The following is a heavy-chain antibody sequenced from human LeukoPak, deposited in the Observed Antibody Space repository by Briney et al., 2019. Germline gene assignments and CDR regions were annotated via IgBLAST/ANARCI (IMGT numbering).Heavy chain of an antibody. J-gene: IGHJ5*02. CDR1: GGSSSGYY. CDR2: IYYSGST. Sequence: SETLSLTCAVYGGSSSGYYWSWIRQPPGKGLEWIGSIYYSGSTYYNPSLKSRVTISVDASKNQFSLKLSSVTAADTAVYYCARQRHYDFWSGSVREAFDWFDPWGQGTLVTVSS. V-gene: IGHV4-34*01. CDR3: ARQRHYDFWSGSVREAFDWFDP. D-gene: IGHD3-3*01.